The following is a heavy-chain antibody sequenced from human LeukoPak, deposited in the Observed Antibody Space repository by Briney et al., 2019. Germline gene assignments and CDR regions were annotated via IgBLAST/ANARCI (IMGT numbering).Heavy chain of an antibody. CDR3: ATAPYCNGGSCYSGDLYFDY. J-gene: IGHJ4*02. CDR1: DDSISDYY. V-gene: IGHV4-59*01. D-gene: IGHD2-15*01. CDR2: FYNSGRS. Sequence: SETLSLTCTVSDDSISDYYRGWIRQPPGKGLEWIGYFYNSGRSTYNPSLKSRVTISADTSKNHFSLKLNSVTTVDTAVYYCATAPYCNGGSCYSGDLYFDYWGQGTLVTVSS.